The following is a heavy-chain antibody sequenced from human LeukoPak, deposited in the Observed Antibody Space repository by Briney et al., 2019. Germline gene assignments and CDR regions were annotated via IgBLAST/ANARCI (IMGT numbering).Heavy chain of an antibody. CDR2: ISVNGGST. V-gene: IGHV3-23*01. CDR1: GFTISTYA. D-gene: IGHD1-26*01. Sequence: GGSLRLSCAASGFTISTYAMTWVRQAPGKGLEWVSSISVNGGSTFCADSVKGRFAISRDPSKNTLYLQMDSLRVDDTAVYYCAKGPSDRAIDYWGQGTLVTVSS. CDR3: AKGPSDRAIDY. J-gene: IGHJ4*02.